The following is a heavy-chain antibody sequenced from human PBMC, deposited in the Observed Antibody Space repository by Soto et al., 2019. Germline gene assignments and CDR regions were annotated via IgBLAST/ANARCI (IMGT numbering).Heavy chain of an antibody. CDR2: ISYDGSNK. V-gene: IGHV3-30*18. CDR3: AKVWKYYYYSSGKLDV. CDR1: GFTFSSYG. D-gene: IGHD3-22*01. J-gene: IGHJ6*02. Sequence: QVQLVESGGGVVQPGRSLRLSCAASGFTFSSYGMHWVRQAPGKGLEWVAVISYDGSNKYYADSVRGRFTISRDNSKKPLYLQMKSLRAEDTGGYYCAKVWKYYYYSSGKLDVWGQGTTVTVSS.